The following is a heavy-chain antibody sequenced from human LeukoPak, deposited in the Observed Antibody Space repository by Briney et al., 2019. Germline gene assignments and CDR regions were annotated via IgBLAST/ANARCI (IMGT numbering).Heavy chain of an antibody. CDR1: GYTLTGYY. V-gene: IGHV1-2*02. Sequence: GASVKVSCKASGYTLTGYYMHWVRQAPGQGLEWMGWINPNSGGTNYAQKFQGRVTMTRDTSISTAYMELSSLRSEDTAVYYCATDLLIVGATGWGQGTLVTVSS. D-gene: IGHD1-26*01. CDR3: ATDLLIVGATG. J-gene: IGHJ4*02. CDR2: INPNSGGT.